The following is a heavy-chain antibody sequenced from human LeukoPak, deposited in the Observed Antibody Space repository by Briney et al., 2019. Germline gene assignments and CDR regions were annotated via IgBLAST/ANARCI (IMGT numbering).Heavy chain of an antibody. CDR2: IKSDGSTT. Sequence: GGSLRLSCAASGFTFSSYWMHWVRQAPGKGLVWVSRIKSDGSTTTYADSVKGRFTISRDNAKNTLYLQMNSLRAEDTAVYYCARVVDTHFDYWGQGTLVTVSS. D-gene: IGHD5-18*01. V-gene: IGHV3-74*01. CDR1: GFTFSSYW. CDR3: ARVVDTHFDY. J-gene: IGHJ4*02.